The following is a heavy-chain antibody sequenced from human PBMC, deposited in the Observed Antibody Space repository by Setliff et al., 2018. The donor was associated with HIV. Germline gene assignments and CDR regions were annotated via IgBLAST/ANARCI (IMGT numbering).Heavy chain of an antibody. V-gene: IGHV1-3*01. Sequence: ASVKVSCKASGYTFTSYGISWVRQAPGQRLEWMGWINAGNGNTKYSQKFQGRVTITRDTSASTAYMELGSLRSEDTAVYYCAKTIAAAATLPFDFWGQGTLVTVSS. CDR3: AKTIAAAATLPFDF. CDR1: GYTFTSYG. CDR2: INAGNGNT. J-gene: IGHJ4*02. D-gene: IGHD6-13*01.